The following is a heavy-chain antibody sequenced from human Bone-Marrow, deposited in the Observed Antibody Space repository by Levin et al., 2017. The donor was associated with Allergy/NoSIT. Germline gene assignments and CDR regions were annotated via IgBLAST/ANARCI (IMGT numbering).Heavy chain of an antibody. CDR1: GDSVSSKSAA. V-gene: IGHV6-1*01. CDR3: ARDVGSSRLDAFDI. D-gene: IGHD1-26*01. J-gene: IGHJ3*02. CDR2: TYYRAKWYN. Sequence: SQTLSLTCAISGDSVSSKSAAWNWIRQSPSRGLEWLGRTYYRAKWYNDYAVSVKSRITINPDTSKNLFSLQLNSVTPEDTAVYYCARDVGSSRLDAFDIWGQGTMVTVSS.